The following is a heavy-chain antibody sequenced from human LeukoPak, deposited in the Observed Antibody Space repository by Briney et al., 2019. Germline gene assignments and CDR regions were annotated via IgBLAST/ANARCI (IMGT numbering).Heavy chain of an antibody. CDR2: INHSGST. D-gene: IGHD2-21*01. CDR3: ATGDVRVSANY. J-gene: IGHJ4*02. Sequence: PSETLSLTCAVYGGSLSGYYWSWIRQPPGKGLEWIGEINHSGSTNYNPSLKSRVTISVDTSKNQFSLKLSSVTAADTAVYYCATGDVRVSANYWGQGTLVTVSS. V-gene: IGHV4-34*01. CDR1: GGSLSGYY.